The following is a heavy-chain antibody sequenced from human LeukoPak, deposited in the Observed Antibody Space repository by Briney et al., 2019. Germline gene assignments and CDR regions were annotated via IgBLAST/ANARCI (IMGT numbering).Heavy chain of an antibody. V-gene: IGHV4-61*02. Sequence: PSETLSLTCTVSGGSISSGSYYWSWIRQPAGKGLEWIGRIYTSGSTDYNPSLKSRVTISVDTPKNQFSLKLSSVTAADTAVYYCARESAKQLGNDAFDIWGQGTMVTVSS. J-gene: IGHJ3*02. CDR2: IYTSGST. CDR1: GGSISSGSYY. D-gene: IGHD6-6*01. CDR3: ARESAKQLGNDAFDI.